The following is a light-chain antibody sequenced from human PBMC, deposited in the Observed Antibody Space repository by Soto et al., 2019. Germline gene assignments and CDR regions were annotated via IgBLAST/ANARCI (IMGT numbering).Light chain of an antibody. V-gene: IGKV1-27*01. CDR1: QDINIY. CDR3: QKYGGVPRT. Sequence: DIQMTQSPSSLSASIGDRVTITCRASQDINIYLAWYRQQPGRVPKLLIYGASILQSGVPSRFSGSGSGTDFTLTISSLQPEDVATYYCQKYGGVPRTFGQGNRVEIK. J-gene: IGKJ1*01. CDR2: GAS.